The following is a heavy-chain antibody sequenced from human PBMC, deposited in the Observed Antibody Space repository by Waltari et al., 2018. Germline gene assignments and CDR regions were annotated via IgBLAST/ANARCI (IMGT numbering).Heavy chain of an antibody. J-gene: IGHJ4*02. CDR3: ARHEDREYYFDY. Sequence: QVQLQESGPGLVKPSETLSLTCTVSGGSISSYYWSWIRQPPGKGLEWIGYIYYSGSTNYNPSLKSRVTISVDTSKNQFSLKLSSVTAADTAVYYCARHEDREYYFDYWGQGTLVTVSS. V-gene: IGHV4-59*08. CDR1: GGSISSYY. CDR2: IYYSGST.